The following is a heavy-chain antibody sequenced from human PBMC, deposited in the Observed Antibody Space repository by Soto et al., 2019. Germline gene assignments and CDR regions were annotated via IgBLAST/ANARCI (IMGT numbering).Heavy chain of an antibody. V-gene: IGHV1-18*01. CDR1: GYTFTSYG. Sequence: ASVKVSCKASGYTFTSYGISWVRQAPGQGLEWMGWISAYNGNTNYAQRLQGRVTMTTDTSTSTAYMELRSLRSDDTAVYYCASYRTDSGGGDCYYMDVWGKGTTVTVSS. CDR2: ISAYNGNT. J-gene: IGHJ6*03. CDR3: ASYRTDSGGGDCYYMDV. D-gene: IGHD6-25*01.